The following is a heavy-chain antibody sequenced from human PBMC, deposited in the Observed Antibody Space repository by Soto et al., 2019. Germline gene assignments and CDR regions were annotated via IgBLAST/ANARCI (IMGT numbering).Heavy chain of an antibody. V-gene: IGHV3-23*01. D-gene: IGHD3-16*02. J-gene: IGHJ6*03. CDR3: AKGLKLSLKNYYYMDV. CDR1: GFTFSSYA. Sequence: GGSLRLSCAASGFTFSSYAMSWVRQAPGKGLEWVSAISGSGGSTYYADSVKGPFTISSDNSKNTLYLQMNSLRAEDTAVYYCAKGLKLSLKNYYYMDVWGKGTTVTVSS. CDR2: ISGSGGST.